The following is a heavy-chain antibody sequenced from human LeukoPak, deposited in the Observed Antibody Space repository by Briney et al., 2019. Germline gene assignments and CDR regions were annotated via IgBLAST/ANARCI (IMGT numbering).Heavy chain of an antibody. CDR1: GFSFSTYS. CDR2: ISNDGSQE. Sequence: GGSLRLSCAASGFSFSTYSMHWVRQAPGKGLEWVMAISNDGSQEYYADSVKGRFSISRDNSKNTLYLQMDSLRGEDTAVYYCAKDFRIGYSAHFDYWGQGALVTVSS. J-gene: IGHJ4*02. D-gene: IGHD2-21*01. V-gene: IGHV3-30-3*01. CDR3: AKDFRIGYSAHFDY.